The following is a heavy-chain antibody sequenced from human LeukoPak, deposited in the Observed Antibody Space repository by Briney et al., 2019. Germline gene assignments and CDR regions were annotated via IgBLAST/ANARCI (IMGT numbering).Heavy chain of an antibody. V-gene: IGHV1-46*01. CDR3: ARDDREWELAY. J-gene: IGHJ4*02. CDR2: INPSGGST. D-gene: IGHD1-26*01. CDR1: GYTFTSYY. Sequence: ASVKVSCKAPGYTFTSYYMHWVRQAPGQGLEWMGIINPSGGSTSYAQKFQGRVTMTRDTSTSTVYMELSSLRSEDTAVYYCARDDREWELAYWGQGTLVTVSS.